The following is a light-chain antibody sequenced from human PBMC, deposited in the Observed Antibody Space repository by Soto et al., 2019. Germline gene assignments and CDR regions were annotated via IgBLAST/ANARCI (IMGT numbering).Light chain of an antibody. CDR3: SSYTTSNTRQIV. CDR2: DVT. J-gene: IGLJ1*01. Sequence: QSALPQPASVSESPGQSITISCTGTSSDVGGYNYVSWYQHHPGKAPKLIIYDVTNRPSGVSNPFSGSKSGNTASLTISGLQPEDEADYYCSSYTTSNTRQIVFGTGTKVTVL. V-gene: IGLV2-14*03. CDR1: SSDVGGYNY.